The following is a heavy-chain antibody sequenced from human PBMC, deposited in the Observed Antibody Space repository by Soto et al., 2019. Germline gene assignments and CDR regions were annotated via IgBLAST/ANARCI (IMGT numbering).Heavy chain of an antibody. CDR1: GFPFSSYG. CDR3: VGGQYYFDY. V-gene: IGHV3-30*03. Sequence: QVQLVESGGGVVQPGRSLRLSCAASGFPFSSYGMHWVREAPGKGLEGVAVISYDGSNKYYAYSVQRRFTIFRDNSASTLYLQMNSVRPEDTALYYCVGGQYYFDYRGQGTLVTVSP. J-gene: IGHJ4*02. CDR2: ISYDGSNK. D-gene: IGHD3-10*01.